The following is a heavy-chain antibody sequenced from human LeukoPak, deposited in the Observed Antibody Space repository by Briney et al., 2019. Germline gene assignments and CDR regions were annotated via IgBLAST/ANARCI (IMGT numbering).Heavy chain of an antibody. CDR2: IYYSGST. Sequence: SETLSLTCTVSGGSISSYYWSWIRQPPGKGLEWIGYIYYSGSTNYNPSLKSRVTISIDMSKNQFSLKLSSVTATDTAVYYCAREIAVTGTLRFDPWGQGTLVTVSS. V-gene: IGHV4-59*12. J-gene: IGHJ5*02. CDR1: GGSISSYY. CDR3: AREIAVTGTLRFDP. D-gene: IGHD6-19*01.